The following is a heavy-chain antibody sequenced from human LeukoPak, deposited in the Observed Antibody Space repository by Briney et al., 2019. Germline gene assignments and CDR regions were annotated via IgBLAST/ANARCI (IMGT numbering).Heavy chain of an antibody. CDR2: ISSGSSYI. CDR1: GFTFSDYS. CDR3: AREGWDLRFLEWLSPDYYYGTDV. Sequence: GGSLRLSCAASGFTFSDYSMNWVRQAPGKGLEWVSSISSGSSYIYYADSVKGRFTISRDNAKNSLYLQMNSLRAEDSAVYYCAREGWDLRFLEWLSPDYYYGTDVWGQGTTVTVSS. D-gene: IGHD3-3*01. J-gene: IGHJ6*02. V-gene: IGHV3-21*01.